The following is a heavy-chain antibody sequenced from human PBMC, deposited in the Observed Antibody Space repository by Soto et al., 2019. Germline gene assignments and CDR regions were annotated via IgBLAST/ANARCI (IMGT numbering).Heavy chain of an antibody. CDR2: IIPIFGTA. CDR1: GGTFSSYA. CDR3: ARDCSGGSCYVPTGYYGMDV. V-gene: IGHV1-69*06. J-gene: IGHJ6*02. D-gene: IGHD2-15*01. Sequence: GASVKVSCKASGGTFSSYAISWVRQAPGQGLEWMGGIIPIFGTANYAQKFQGRVTITADKSTSTAYMELSSLRSEDTAAYYCARDCSGGSCYVPTGYYGMDVWGQGTTVTVSS.